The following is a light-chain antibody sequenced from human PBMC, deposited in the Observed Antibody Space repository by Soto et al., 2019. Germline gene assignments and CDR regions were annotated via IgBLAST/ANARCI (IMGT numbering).Light chain of an antibody. V-gene: IGKV4-1*01. CDR2: WAS. CDR3: QQYNTIPLT. J-gene: IGKJ4*01. Sequence: DTILPHSPASLAVSLRVRATINCKPSQSVLDTPNDKNYLGRGQQRPGQPPRLLIYWASTRESGVPDRVSGSGSGTEFTLTISSLQAEDVAIYYCQQYNTIPLTFGGGTKVDIK. CDR1: QSVLDTPNDKNY.